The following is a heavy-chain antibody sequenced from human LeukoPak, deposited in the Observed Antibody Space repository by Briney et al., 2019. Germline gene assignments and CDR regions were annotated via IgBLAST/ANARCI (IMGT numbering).Heavy chain of an antibody. J-gene: IGHJ4*02. Sequence: PGGSLRLSCAASGLTFNIYDMHWVRQAPGKGLEWVSVISAGGGTKDYADSVRGRFTVSRDNSRNTLFLQMNSLRAEDTAIYYCAKDQVGYHRPIDYWGQGTLVTVSS. D-gene: IGHD5-12*01. CDR1: GLTFNIYD. CDR3: AKDQVGYHRPIDY. CDR2: ISAGGGTK. V-gene: IGHV3-23*01.